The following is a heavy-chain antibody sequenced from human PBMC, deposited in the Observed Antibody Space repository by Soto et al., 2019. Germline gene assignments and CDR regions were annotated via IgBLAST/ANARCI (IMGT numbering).Heavy chain of an antibody. V-gene: IGHV3-7*03. Sequence: PGGSLRLSCAASGFTFSNYWMTWVRQAPGKGLEWVANIKQDGSQIYYVGSVKGRFTISRDNAKNSLYLQINSLRAEDTAFYYCARIGYSSSSLDYWGQGTLVTVSS. J-gene: IGHJ4*02. CDR1: GFTFSNYW. D-gene: IGHD6-13*01. CDR2: IKQDGSQI. CDR3: ARIGYSSSSLDY.